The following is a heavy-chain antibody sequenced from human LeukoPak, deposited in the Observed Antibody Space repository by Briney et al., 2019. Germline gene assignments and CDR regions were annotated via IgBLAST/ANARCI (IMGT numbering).Heavy chain of an antibody. V-gene: IGHV3-11*01. D-gene: IGHD3-10*01. Sequence: GGSLRLSCAASGFTFSDYYMSWIRQAPGKGLEWVSYISSSGSTIYYADSVKGRFTISRDNAKNSLYLQMNSLRAEDTAVYYCARVHYYGSGSHPMDVWGQGTTVTVSS. J-gene: IGHJ6*02. CDR1: GFTFSDYY. CDR3: ARVHYYGSGSHPMDV. CDR2: ISSSGSTI.